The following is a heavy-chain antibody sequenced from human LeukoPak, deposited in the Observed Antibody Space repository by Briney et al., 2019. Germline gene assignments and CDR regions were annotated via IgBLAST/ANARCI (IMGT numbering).Heavy chain of an antibody. D-gene: IGHD6-6*01. CDR1: GFTFSSYA. J-gene: IGHJ4*02. CDR3: ASVGAARPLYFDY. Sequence: GRSLRLSCAASGFTFSSYAMHWVRQAPGKGLEWVAVISYDGSNKYYADSVKGRFTISRDNSKTTLYLQMNSLRAEDTAVYYCASVGAARPLYFDYWGQGTLVTVSS. V-gene: IGHV3-30-3*01. CDR2: ISYDGSNK.